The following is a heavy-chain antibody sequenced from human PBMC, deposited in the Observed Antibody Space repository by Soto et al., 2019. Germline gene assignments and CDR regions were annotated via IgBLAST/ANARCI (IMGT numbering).Heavy chain of an antibody. V-gene: IGHV3-30-3*01. D-gene: IGHD1-20*01. CDR2: ISYDGSNK. J-gene: IGHJ6*02. CDR1: GFTFSSYA. CDR3: ARVGITGTPSSAPSYYYYGMDV. Sequence: PGGSLRLSCAASGFTFSSYAMHWVRQAPGKGLEWVAVISYDGSNKYYADSVKGRFTISRDNSKNTLYLQMNSLRAEDTAVYYCARVGITGTPSSAPSYYYYGMDVWGQGTTVTVSS.